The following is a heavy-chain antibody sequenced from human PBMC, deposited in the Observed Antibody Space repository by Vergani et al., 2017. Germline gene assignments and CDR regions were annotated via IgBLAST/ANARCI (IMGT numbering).Heavy chain of an antibody. J-gene: IGHJ6*02. CDR1: GGTFSSYA. CDR2: IIPILGTA. Sequence: QVQLVQSGAEVKKPGSSVKVSCKASGGTFSSYAISWVRQAPGQGLEWMGRIIPILGTANYAQKFQGRVTITADESTSTAYMELSSLRSEDTAVYYCAGDRLWGGAQGQYYYYYGMDVWGQGTTVTVSS. D-gene: IGHD3-16*01. CDR3: AGDRLWGGAQGQYYYYYGMDV. V-gene: IGHV1-69*11.